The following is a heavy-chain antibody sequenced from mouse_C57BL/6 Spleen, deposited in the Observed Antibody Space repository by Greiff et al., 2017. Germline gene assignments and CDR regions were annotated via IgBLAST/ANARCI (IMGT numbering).Heavy chain of an antibody. Sequence: VQLQQSGPGLVQPSQSLSITCTVSGFSLTSYGVHWVRQSPGKGLEWLGVIWSSGSTDYNAAFISRLSILKDNSKSQVFFKMNRLQADDTAIYYCARKWEEFVFAYWGQGTLVTVSA. CDR1: GFSLTSYG. CDR3: ARKWEEFVFAY. CDR2: IWSSGST. V-gene: IGHV2-2*01. D-gene: IGHD4-1*01. J-gene: IGHJ3*01.